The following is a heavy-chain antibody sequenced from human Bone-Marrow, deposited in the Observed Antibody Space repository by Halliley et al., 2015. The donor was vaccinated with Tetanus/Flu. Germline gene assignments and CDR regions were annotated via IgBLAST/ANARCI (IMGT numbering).Heavy chain of an antibody. D-gene: IGHD1-26*01. J-gene: IGHJ4*02. CDR3: ARERAVGASSRYFDY. V-gene: IGHV3-53*01. Sequence: SVITDNGGTDYADPGKGRFSISRDNSKNRMYLQMNSLRADDTAVYYCARERAVGASSRYFDYWGQGTLVTVSS. CDR2: ITDNGGT.